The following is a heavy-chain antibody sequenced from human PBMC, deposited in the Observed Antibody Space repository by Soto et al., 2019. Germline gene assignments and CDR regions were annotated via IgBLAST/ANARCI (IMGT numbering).Heavy chain of an antibody. CDR2: INPRTGST. CDR1: GYSFTNYC. V-gene: IGHV1-46*01. D-gene: IGHD2-15*01. CDR3: ARDGGLLTASWDYDL. J-gene: IGHJ2*01. Sequence: QVQLVQSGADVKKPGTSVKVACKAAGYSFTNYCMYWVRQAPGQGLEWMGMINPRTGSTRYAQKFKDSVTRTRDTSTTTVYLELSTLISDDTAGYYCARDGGLLTASWDYDLWGPGTRVTVSS.